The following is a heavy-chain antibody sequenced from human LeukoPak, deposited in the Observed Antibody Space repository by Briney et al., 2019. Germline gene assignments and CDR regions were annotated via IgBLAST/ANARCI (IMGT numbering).Heavy chain of an antibody. CDR1: GFSLSTSGVG. J-gene: IGHJ4*02. CDR3: ARPFGVEPFFDY. V-gene: IGHV2-5*02. CDR2: IYWDDDK. D-gene: IGHD3-3*01. Sequence: SGPTLVKPTQTLTLTCTFSGFSLSTSGVGVGWIRHPPGKALEWLALIYWDDDKRYSPSLTSRLTITKDTSKNQVVLTMTNMDPVDTATYYCARPFGVEPFFDYWGQGTLVTVSS.